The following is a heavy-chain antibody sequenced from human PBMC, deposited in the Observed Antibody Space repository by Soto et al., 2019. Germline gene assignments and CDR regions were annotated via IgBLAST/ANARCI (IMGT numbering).Heavy chain of an antibody. D-gene: IGHD6-13*01. CDR3: AVHTIIAAAGTSYFDY. J-gene: IGHJ4*02. V-gene: IGHV1-18*04. CDR1: GYTFTSYG. Sequence: ASVKVSCKASGYTFTSYGISWVRQAPGQGLEWMGWISAYNGNTNYAQKLQGRVTMTTDTSTSTAYMELRSLRSDDTAVYYCAVHTIIAAAGTSYFDYWGQGTLVTVSS. CDR2: ISAYNGNT.